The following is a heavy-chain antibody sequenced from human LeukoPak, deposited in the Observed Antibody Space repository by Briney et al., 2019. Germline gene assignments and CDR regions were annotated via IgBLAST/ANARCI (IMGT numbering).Heavy chain of an antibody. J-gene: IGHJ4*02. CDR2: ISYDGSNK. V-gene: IGHV3-30-3*01. D-gene: IGHD6-19*01. CDR1: GFTFSSYA. Sequence: GGSLRLSRAASGFTFSSYAMHWVRQAPGKGLEWVAVISYDGSNKYYADSVKGRFTISRDNSKNTLYLQMNSLRAEDTAVYYCAREAIAVAAGYFDYWGQGTLVTASS. CDR3: AREAIAVAAGYFDY.